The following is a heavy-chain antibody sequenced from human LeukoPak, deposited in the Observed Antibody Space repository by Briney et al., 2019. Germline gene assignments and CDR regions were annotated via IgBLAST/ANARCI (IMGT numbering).Heavy chain of an antibody. V-gene: IGHV3-21*01. D-gene: IGHD1-1*01. CDR3: ARDVERLAQMPYYFDY. CDR2: ISSSSSYI. CDR1: GFTFSSYS. Sequence: GGSLRLSCAASGFTFSSYSMNWVRQAPGKGLEWVSSISSSSSYIYYADSVKGGFTISRDNAKNSLYLQMNSLRAEDTAVYYCARDVERLAQMPYYFDYWGQGTLVTVSS. J-gene: IGHJ4*02.